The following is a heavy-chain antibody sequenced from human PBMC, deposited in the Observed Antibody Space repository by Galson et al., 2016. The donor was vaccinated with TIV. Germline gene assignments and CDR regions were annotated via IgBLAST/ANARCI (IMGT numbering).Heavy chain of an antibody. Sequence: SVKVSCKASGGTFSTYVINWVRQAPGQRLEWMGGIIPLFGTTNYAQKFQGRVTISADASTTTAYLELSSLRSEDTAVYYCAKERNTALDTDHYYYGMDVWGQGTTVTVSS. CDR3: AKERNTALDTDHYYYGMDV. CDR2: IIPLFGTT. D-gene: IGHD5-18*01. V-gene: IGHV1-69*13. CDR1: GGTFSTYV. J-gene: IGHJ6*02.